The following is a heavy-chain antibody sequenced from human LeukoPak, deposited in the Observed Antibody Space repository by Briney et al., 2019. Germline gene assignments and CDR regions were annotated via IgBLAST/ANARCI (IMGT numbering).Heavy chain of an antibody. J-gene: IGHJ4*02. Sequence: GGSLRLSCAASGFTLSSYGMHWVRQAPGKGLEWVAVISYDGSNKYYADSVKGRFTISRDNSKNTLYLQMNSLRAEDTAVYYCARGRAVAGYGQWVSFTGFDYWGQGTLVTVSS. CDR3: ARGRAVAGYGQWVSFTGFDY. CDR2: ISYDGSNK. CDR1: GFTLSSYG. V-gene: IGHV3-30*03. D-gene: IGHD6-19*01.